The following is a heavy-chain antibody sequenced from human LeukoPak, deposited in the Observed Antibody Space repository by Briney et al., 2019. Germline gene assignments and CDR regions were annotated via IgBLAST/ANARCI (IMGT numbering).Heavy chain of an antibody. CDR2: IYYSGST. D-gene: IGHD3-10*01. CDR1: GGSISSGDYY. Sequence: SENLSLTCTVSGGSISSGDYYWSWIRQPPGKGLEWIGYIYYSGSTYYNPSLKSRVTISVDTSKNQFSLKLSSVTAADTAVYYCAREDATMVRGGFDYWGQGTLVTVSS. CDR3: AREDATMVRGGFDY. J-gene: IGHJ4*02. V-gene: IGHV4-30-4*01.